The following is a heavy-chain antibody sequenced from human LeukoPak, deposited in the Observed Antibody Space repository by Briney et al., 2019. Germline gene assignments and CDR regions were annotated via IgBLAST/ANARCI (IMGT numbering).Heavy chain of an antibody. CDR1: GFILGVYT. V-gene: IGHV3-30-3*01. CDR3: ARESIAAAGNNWFDP. J-gene: IGHJ5*02. Sequence: GGSLRLSCAASGFILGVYTMHWVRQAPGKGLEWVAVVSIDGNSQYYADSVKGRFTISRDNSKNTLYLQMNSLRAEDTAVYYCARESIAAAGNNWFDPWGQGTLVTVSS. D-gene: IGHD6-13*01. CDR2: VSIDGNSQ.